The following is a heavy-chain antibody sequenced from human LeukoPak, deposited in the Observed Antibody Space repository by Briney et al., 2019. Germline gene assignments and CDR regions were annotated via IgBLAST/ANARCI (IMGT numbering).Heavy chain of an antibody. Sequence: ASVKVSCKASGCTFTGYYMHWVRQAPGQGLEWMGWINPNSGGTNYAQKFQGRVTMTRDTSISTAYMELSRLRSDDTAVYYCARATYYYGSDFDYWGQGTLVTVPS. V-gene: IGHV1-2*02. J-gene: IGHJ4*02. CDR2: INPNSGGT. D-gene: IGHD3-10*01. CDR1: GCTFTGYY. CDR3: ARATYYYGSDFDY.